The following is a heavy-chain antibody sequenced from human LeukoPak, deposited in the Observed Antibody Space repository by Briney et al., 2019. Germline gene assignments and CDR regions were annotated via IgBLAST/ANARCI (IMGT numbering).Heavy chain of an antibody. J-gene: IGHJ4*02. V-gene: IGHV3-30*02. CDR1: GFTFSSYG. Sequence: GGSLRLSCAASGFTFSSYGMHWVRQAPGKGLEWVAFIRYDGSNKYYVDSVKGRFTISRDNSKNTLYLQMNSLRAEDTAVYYCAKERGVRAGRTYLLLYYFDYWGQGTLVTVSS. CDR2: IRYDGSNK. D-gene: IGHD2-15*01. CDR3: AKERGVRAGRTYLLLYYFDY.